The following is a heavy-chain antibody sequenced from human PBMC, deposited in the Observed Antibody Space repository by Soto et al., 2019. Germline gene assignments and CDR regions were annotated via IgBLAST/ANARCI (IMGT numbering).Heavy chain of an antibody. D-gene: IGHD3-22*01. Sequence: GGSLRLSCSASGFTFSSYAMHLVRQAPGKGLEWVSCISSSTGNIYYADSVKGRFTIFRDNAKNSLYLQMNSLRPEDTAVYYCARDRAYYYESPVPLDFWGQGTLVTVSS. V-gene: IGHV3-21*01. CDR1: GFTFSSYA. CDR3: ARDRAYYYESPVPLDF. J-gene: IGHJ4*02. CDR2: ISSSTGNI.